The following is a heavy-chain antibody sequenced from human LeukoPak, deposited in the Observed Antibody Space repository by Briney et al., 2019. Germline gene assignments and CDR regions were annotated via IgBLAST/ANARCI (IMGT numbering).Heavy chain of an antibody. J-gene: IGHJ6*04. CDR3: AREIGYYFDNHSSRLRGRFDV. D-gene: IGHD3-22*01. Sequence: GGSLRLSCAASGITVSTNYMNWVRQAPGKGLEWVSVIYSTDKTNYADSVQGRFTISRDPSKNTVYLQMNSLRGEDAAVYYCAREIGYYFDNHSSRLRGRFDVWGTGTTVIVSS. CDR2: IYSTDKT. V-gene: IGHV3-53*01. CDR1: GITVSTNY.